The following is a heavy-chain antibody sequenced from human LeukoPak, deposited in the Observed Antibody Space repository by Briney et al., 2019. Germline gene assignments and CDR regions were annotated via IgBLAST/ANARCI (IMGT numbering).Heavy chain of an antibody. Sequence: ASVKVSCKASGYTFTSYYMHWARQAPGQGLEWMGIINPSGGSTSYAQKFQGRVTMTRDTSTSTVYMELSSLRSEDTAVYYCARPEVLSSIAARRGYYYYYMDVWGKGTTVTVSS. CDR2: INPSGGST. D-gene: IGHD6-6*01. CDR3: ARPEVLSSIAARRGYYYYYMDV. V-gene: IGHV1-46*01. J-gene: IGHJ6*03. CDR1: GYTFTSYY.